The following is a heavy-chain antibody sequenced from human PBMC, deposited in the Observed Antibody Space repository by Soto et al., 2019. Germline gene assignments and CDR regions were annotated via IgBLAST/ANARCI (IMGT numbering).Heavy chain of an antibody. J-gene: IGHJ4*02. CDR1: GFTFSSYA. D-gene: IGHD2-2*01. Sequence: QVQLVESGGGVVQPGRSLRLSCAASGFTFSSYAMHWVRQAPGKGLEWVAVISYDGSNKYYADSVKGRFTISRDNSKNTLYLQMNSLRAEDTAVYYCARDHARYCSSNSCYRYFDYWGQGTLVTVSS. V-gene: IGHV3-30-3*01. CDR2: ISYDGSNK. CDR3: ARDHARYCSSNSCYRYFDY.